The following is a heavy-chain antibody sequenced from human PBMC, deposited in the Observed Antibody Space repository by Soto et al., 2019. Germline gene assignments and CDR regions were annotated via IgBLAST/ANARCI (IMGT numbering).Heavy chain of an antibody. J-gene: IGHJ6*02. CDR1: GFSLSIHGVG. CDR3: THTGTKRPATGTRRGYYYYGMDV. D-gene: IGHD6-13*01. CDR2: IYWNDDK. Sequence: SGPTLVNPPQTLTLACTFSGFSLSIHGVGVGWIRQPPGRALEWLALIYWNDDKRYSPSLKSRLTITKDTSKSQVVLTVTNMDPVDTATYFCTHTGTKRPATGTRRGYYYYGMDVWGQGTAVTVSS. V-gene: IGHV2-5*01.